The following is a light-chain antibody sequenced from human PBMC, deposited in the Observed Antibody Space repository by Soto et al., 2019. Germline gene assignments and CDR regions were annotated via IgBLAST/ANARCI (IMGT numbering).Light chain of an antibody. CDR1: QDISNY. Sequence: DIQMTQSPSSLSASVEDRVTITCQASQDISNYLNWYQQKPGKAPKLLIYSASILQSGVPSRFSGSGFGTDFTLTINSLQPDDFAGYHCPQSYEMAWTFGQGTKVEIK. J-gene: IGKJ1*01. V-gene: IGKV1-39*01. CDR2: SAS. CDR3: PQSYEMAWT.